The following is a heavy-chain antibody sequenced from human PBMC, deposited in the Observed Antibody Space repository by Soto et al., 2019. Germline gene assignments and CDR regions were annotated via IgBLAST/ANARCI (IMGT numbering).Heavy chain of an antibody. CDR2: ISSSSSTI. V-gene: IGHV3-48*02. CDR3: ARGPQNYDYVWGSYRYFSYYYYGRDV. CDR1: GFTFSSYS. D-gene: IGHD3-16*02. J-gene: IGHJ6*02. Sequence: GGSLRLSCAASGFTFSSYSMNWVRQAPGKGLEWVSYISSSSSTIYYADSVEGRFTISRDNAKNSLYLQMNSLRDEDTAVYYCARGPQNYDYVWGSYRYFSYYYYGRDVWGQGTTVTVSS.